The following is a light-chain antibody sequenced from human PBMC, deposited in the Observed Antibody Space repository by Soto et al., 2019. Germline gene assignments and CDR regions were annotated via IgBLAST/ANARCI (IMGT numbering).Light chain of an antibody. CDR1: QSISTS. Sequence: DIQLTQSPSTLSASVGDRVTITCRASQSISTSLAWYQQKPGKAPRLLIYKASTLESGVPSRFSGSGSGTEFTLTIGSLQADDFATYYCQQYKSYWTFGQGTKVEIK. CDR2: KAS. CDR3: QQYKSYWT. V-gene: IGKV1-5*03. J-gene: IGKJ1*01.